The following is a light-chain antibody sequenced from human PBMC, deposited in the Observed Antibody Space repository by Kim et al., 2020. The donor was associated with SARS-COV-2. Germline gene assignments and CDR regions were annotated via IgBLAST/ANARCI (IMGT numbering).Light chain of an antibody. J-gene: IGKJ5*01. CDR2: GAS. V-gene: IGKV1-17*01. Sequence: ASGGYRVPITVRSSQDMRNDLGWYQQNPGGAPKRLIYGASSLQSGVPSRFSGSGSGTEFTLTISSLQPEDFATYFCLQHNTYPITFGQGTRLEIK. CDR1: QDMRND. CDR3: LQHNTYPIT.